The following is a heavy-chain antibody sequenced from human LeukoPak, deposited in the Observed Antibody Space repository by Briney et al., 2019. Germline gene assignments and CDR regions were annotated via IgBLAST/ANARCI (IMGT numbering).Heavy chain of an antibody. CDR3: ARMTGSAFDI. CDR2: IYSGGST. Sequence: PGGSLRLSCAASGFTVSSNYMSWVRQAPGKGLEWVSMIYSGGSTYYADSVKGRFTISRDNSKNTLDLQMNSLRAEDTAVYCCARMTGSAFDIWGQGTMVTVSS. CDR1: GFTVSSNY. J-gene: IGHJ3*02. V-gene: IGHV3-66*01.